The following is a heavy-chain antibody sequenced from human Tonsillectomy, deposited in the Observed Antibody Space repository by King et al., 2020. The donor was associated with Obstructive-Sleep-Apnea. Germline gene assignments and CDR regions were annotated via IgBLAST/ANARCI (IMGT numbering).Heavy chain of an antibody. J-gene: IGHJ6*02. CDR2: VYPVDSHT. Sequence: VQLVQSGAEVKKPGESLKISCQGSGYSFSRYWIAWVRQRPGKGLEWMGLVYPVDSHTKYTPSFQGQVTNSANKSISTAYLQCSELKASDTAMYFCARGHYYDGLDVWGQGTTVTVSS. CDR3: ARGHYYDGLDV. CDR1: GYSFSRYW. V-gene: IGHV5-51*01.